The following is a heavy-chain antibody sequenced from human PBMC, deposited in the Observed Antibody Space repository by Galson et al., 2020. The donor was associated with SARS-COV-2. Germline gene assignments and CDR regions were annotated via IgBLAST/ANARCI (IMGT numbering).Heavy chain of an antibody. CDR3: ARGGSRPIMAFDYYYFYMDV. CDR2: ISHSGST. D-gene: IGHD3-10*01. V-gene: IGHV4-34*01. Sequence: NLSLTCAVYGGSFSDYSWTWVRQPPGKGLEWIGEISHSGSTNYSPSLKSRVFMSVDTSKNQFSLKVRSVTAADTAVYYCARGGSRPIMAFDYYYFYMDVWGKGTTVTVSS. CDR1: GGSFSDYS. J-gene: IGHJ6*03.